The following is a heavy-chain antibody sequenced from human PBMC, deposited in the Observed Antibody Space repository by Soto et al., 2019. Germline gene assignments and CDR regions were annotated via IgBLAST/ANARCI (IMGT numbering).Heavy chain of an antibody. J-gene: IGHJ4*02. V-gene: IGHV1-18*01. CDR1: GYTFTSYG. CDR3: ARDSRRTTVSQAKIPLAY. CDR2: ISAYNGNT. Sequence: QVQLVQSGAEVKKPGASVKVSCKASGYTFTSYGISWVRQAPGQGLERMGWISAYNGNTNYAQKLQGRVTMTTDTATSTAYMELRCLRSYDTAVYYCARDSRRTTVSQAKIPLAYWGQGALVTVSS. D-gene: IGHD4-17*01.